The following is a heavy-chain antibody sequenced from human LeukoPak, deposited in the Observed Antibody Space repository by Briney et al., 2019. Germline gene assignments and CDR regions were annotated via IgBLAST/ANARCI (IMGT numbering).Heavy chain of an antibody. D-gene: IGHD4-23*01. CDR2: IIPIFGTA. CDR1: GGTFSSYA. Sequence: SVKVSCKASGGTFSSYAISWVRQAPGQGLEWMGGIIPIFGTANYAQKFQGRVTITTDESTSTAYMELSSLRSEGTAVYYCAAARTTVVTGLLNFDLWGRGTLVTVSS. J-gene: IGHJ2*01. CDR3: AAARTTVVTGLLNFDL. V-gene: IGHV1-69*05.